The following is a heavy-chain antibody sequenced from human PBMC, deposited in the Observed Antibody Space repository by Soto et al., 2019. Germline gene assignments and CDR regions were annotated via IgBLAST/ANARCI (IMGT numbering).Heavy chain of an antibody. J-gene: IGHJ4*02. CDR2: IYYSGTT. V-gene: IGHV4-59*01. CDR1: GGSISSYY. Sequence: SETLSLTCTVSGGSISSYYWSWIRQPPGKGLECIGYIYYSGTTNYNPSLQSRVTISVDTAKNQFSLKLSSLTAADTAVYYCARGTGSGYDWDYWGQGTVVTVSS. D-gene: IGHD5-12*01. CDR3: ARGTGSGYDWDY.